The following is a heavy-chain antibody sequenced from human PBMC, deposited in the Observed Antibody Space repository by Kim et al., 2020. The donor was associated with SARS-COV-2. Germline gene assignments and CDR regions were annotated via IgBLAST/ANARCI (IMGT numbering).Heavy chain of an antibody. V-gene: IGHV3-11*06. CDR3: ARDTGFGYSYGSGYGMDV. CDR2: ISSSSSYT. CDR1: GFTFSDYY. J-gene: IGHJ6*02. D-gene: IGHD5-18*01. Sequence: GGSLRLSCAASGFTFSDYYMSWIRQAPGKGLEWVSYISSSSSYTNYADSVKGRFTISRDNAKNSLYLQMNSLRAEDTAVYYCARDTGFGYSYGSGYGMDVWGQGTTVTVSS.